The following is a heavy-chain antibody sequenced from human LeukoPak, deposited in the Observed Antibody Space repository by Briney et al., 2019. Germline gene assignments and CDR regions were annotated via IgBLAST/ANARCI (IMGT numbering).Heavy chain of an antibody. V-gene: IGHV1-69*13. Sequence: GASVKVSCKASGGTFSSYAISWVRQAPGQGLEWMGGIIPIFGTANYAQKFQGRVTITADESTSTAYMELSSLRSEDTAVYYCAREVGYNLGNPYFDYWGQGTLVTVSS. D-gene: IGHD5-24*01. CDR3: AREVGYNLGNPYFDY. CDR2: IIPIFGTA. CDR1: GGTFSSYA. J-gene: IGHJ4*02.